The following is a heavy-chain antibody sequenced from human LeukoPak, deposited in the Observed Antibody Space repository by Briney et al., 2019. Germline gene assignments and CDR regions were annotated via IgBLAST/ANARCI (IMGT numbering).Heavy chain of an antibody. Sequence: SETLSLTYAVYGGSFSGYYWSWIRQPPGKGLEWIGEINHSGSTNYNPSLKSRVTISVDTSKNQFSLKLSSVTAADTAVYYCARGLSMLYRYGSGDFDYWGQGTLVTVSS. D-gene: IGHD3-10*01. CDR2: INHSGST. CDR1: GGSFSGYY. J-gene: IGHJ4*02. CDR3: ARGLSMLYRYGSGDFDY. V-gene: IGHV4-34*01.